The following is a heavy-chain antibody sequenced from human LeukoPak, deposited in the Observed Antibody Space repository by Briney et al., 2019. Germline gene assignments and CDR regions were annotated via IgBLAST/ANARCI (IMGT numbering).Heavy chain of an antibody. Sequence: GGSLRLSCAASGFTFDDYAMHWVRQAPGKGLEWVSLISGDGGSTYYADSVKGRFTISRDNSKNSLYLQMNSLRTEDTALYYCAKDLSQDAYDFWSGTWSAFDIWGQGTMVTVSS. D-gene: IGHD3-3*01. CDR2: ISGDGGST. V-gene: IGHV3-43*02. CDR1: GFTFDDYA. CDR3: AKDLSQDAYDFWSGTWSAFDI. J-gene: IGHJ3*02.